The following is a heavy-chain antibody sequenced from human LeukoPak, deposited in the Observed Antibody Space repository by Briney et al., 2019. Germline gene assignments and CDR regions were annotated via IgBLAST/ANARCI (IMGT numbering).Heavy chain of an antibody. CDR2: INHSGST. D-gene: IGHD2-2*02. Sequence: SETLSLTCAVYGGSFSGYYWSWIRQPPGKGLEWIGEINHSGSTNYNPSLKSRVTISVDTSKNQFSLKLSSVTAADTAVYYCARVLLDIVVVPAAIPLYYYYGMDVWGQGTTVTVSS. CDR1: GGSFSGYY. J-gene: IGHJ6*02. CDR3: ARVLLDIVVVPAAIPLYYYYGMDV. V-gene: IGHV4-34*01.